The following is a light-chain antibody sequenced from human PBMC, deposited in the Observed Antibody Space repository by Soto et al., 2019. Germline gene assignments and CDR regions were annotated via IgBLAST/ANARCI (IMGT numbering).Light chain of an antibody. CDR2: AAS. Sequence: DIQMTQSPSSVSASVGDSVTITCRASRVISSWLAWYQQKPGKAPNLLIYAASNLQIGVPSRFSASGSGTDFTLTINNLQPEDFATYYCQQSHTFPITFGQGTRLEIK. CDR3: QQSHTFPIT. V-gene: IGKV1-12*01. J-gene: IGKJ5*01. CDR1: RVISSW.